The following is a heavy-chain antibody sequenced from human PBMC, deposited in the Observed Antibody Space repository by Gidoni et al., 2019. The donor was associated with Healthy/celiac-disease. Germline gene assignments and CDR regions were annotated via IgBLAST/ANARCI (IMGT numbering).Heavy chain of an antibody. Sequence: EVQRFESGGGLVQPGGSLRLPCAASGFTFSSHAMSWVRQAPGKGLGWVSAISGSGSSTYYADSVKGRFTSSRDNSKNTLYLQMNSLRAEDTAVYYCAKAPIYGSGSPPANNWGQGTLVTVSS. V-gene: IGHV3-23*01. CDR1: GFTFSSHA. D-gene: IGHD3-10*01. CDR3: AKAPIYGSGSPPANN. CDR2: ISGSGSST. J-gene: IGHJ4*02.